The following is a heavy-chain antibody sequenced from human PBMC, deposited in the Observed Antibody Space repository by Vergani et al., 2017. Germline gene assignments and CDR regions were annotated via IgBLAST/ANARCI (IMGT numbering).Heavy chain of an antibody. J-gene: IGHJ5*02. V-gene: IGHV7-4-1*02. D-gene: IGHD3-3*02. CDR2: INTDSGNP. CDR1: GYSFTEYS. CDR3: VRGPKPKDLHCYHRGNLFDP. Sequence: QVQLVQSGSELKKPGASVKVSCKTSGYSFTEYSMNWVRQAPGQGLEWMGWINTDSGNPTYAQGFRGRFVYSLDTSLATAYMQINRLKAEDTAVYYCVRGPKPKDLHCYHRGNLFDPWGQGTLVTVSS.